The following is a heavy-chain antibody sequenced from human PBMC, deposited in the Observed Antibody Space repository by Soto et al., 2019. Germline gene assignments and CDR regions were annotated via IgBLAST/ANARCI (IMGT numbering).Heavy chain of an antibody. D-gene: IGHD2-2*01. V-gene: IGHV1-69*06. CDR1: GGTFSSYP. J-gene: IGHJ3*02. Sequence: SVKVSCKASGGTFSSYPISWVRQAPGQGLEWMGGIIPIFGTANYAQKFQGRVTITADKSTSTAYMELSSLRSEDTAVYYCAREAVPVAKGGGGAFDIWGQGTMVTVSS. CDR3: AREAVPVAKGGGGAFDI. CDR2: IIPIFGTA.